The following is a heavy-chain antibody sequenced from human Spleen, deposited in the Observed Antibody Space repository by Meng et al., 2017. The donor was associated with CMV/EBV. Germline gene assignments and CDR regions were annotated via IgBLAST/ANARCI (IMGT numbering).Heavy chain of an antibody. Sequence: SETLSLTCTVSGGSISSSSYYWGWIRQPPGKGLEWIGIIYHSGSTYYNPSLKSRVTISVDTSKNQFSLKLTSVTAADTAVYYCGRDEGIAMAGNPGVFDFWGQGTLVTVSS. CDR1: GGSISSSSYY. D-gene: IGHD6-19*01. J-gene: IGHJ4*02. CDR2: IYHSGST. CDR3: GRDEGIAMAGNPGVFDF. V-gene: IGHV4-39*02.